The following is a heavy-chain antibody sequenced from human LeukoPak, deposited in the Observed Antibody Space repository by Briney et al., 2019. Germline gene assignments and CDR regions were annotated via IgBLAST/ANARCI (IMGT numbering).Heavy chain of an antibody. CDR2: IYTSGST. Sequence: SETLSLTCSISGDSISTYYWSWIRQPAGKGLEWIGRIYTSGSTNYNPSLKSRVTMSVDTSKNQFSLKLSSVTAADTAVYYCARAHPLAYCGGDCYTPYFDYWGQGTLVTVSS. CDR1: GDSISTYY. CDR3: ARAHPLAYCGGDCYTPYFDY. D-gene: IGHD2-21*02. V-gene: IGHV4-4*07. J-gene: IGHJ4*02.